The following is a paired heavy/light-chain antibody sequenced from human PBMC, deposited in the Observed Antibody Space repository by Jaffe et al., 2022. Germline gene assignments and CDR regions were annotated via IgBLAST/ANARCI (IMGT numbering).Heavy chain of an antibody. Sequence: QVQLQQWGAGLLKPSETLSLTCGVYGGSLSGHYWSWIRQPPGKGLEWIGEINQRGSTDFNPSLKSRVTISVDTSNNQFSLKLRSMTAADTAVYYCARAYVWGGYRYLVFDSWGQGTLVAVSS. D-gene: IGHD3-16*02. CDR1: GGSLSGHY. CDR2: INQRGST. J-gene: IGHJ4*02. V-gene: IGHV4-34*02. CDR3: ARAYVWGGYRYLVFDS.
Light chain of an antibody. CDR2: WAS. CDR3: QQYYFTPPT. Sequence: DIVMTQSPDSLAVSLGERATINCKSSQTLLYSSNNENSLAWYQQKPGQPPKVLMYWASTRESGVPDRFSASGSGTDFTLTISSLQAEDVAVYYCQQYYFTPPTFGGGTKVEIK. V-gene: IGKV4-1*01. CDR1: QTLLYSSNNENS. J-gene: IGKJ4*01.